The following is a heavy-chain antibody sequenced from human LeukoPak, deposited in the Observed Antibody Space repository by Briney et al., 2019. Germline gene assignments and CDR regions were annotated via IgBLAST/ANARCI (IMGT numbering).Heavy chain of an antibody. CDR2: ISTTRSTI. CDR1: GFTFSSYS. CDR3: ARVRGTYYFDY. J-gene: IGHJ4*02. D-gene: IGHD1-26*01. V-gene: IGHV3-48*01. Sequence: GGSLRLSCAASGFTFSSYSMNWVRQAPGLGQEWVSYISTTRSTIYYAVSLKGRFTISKDYAKNSLYRQINSRRTDNKAVYYCARVRGTYYFDYWGQGTLVTVSS.